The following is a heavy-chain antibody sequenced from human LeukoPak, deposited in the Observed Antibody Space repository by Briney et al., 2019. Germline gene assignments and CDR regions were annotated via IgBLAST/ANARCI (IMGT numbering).Heavy chain of an antibody. CDR1: GFTFSSFD. CDR2: IGTASDT. Sequence: GGSLRLSCAASGFTFSSFDMHWVRQPTGQGLEWVSTIGTASDTYYPGSVEGRFTLSRDNAKNSLYLQMNSLTAGDTAVYYCARGPPRGKYYYMDVWGKGTTVTVFS. J-gene: IGHJ6*03. CDR3: ARGPPRGKYYYMDV. D-gene: IGHD1-1*01. V-gene: IGHV3-13*01.